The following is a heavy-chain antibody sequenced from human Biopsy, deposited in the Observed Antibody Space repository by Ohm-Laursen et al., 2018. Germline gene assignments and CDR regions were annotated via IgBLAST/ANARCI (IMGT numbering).Heavy chain of an antibody. CDR3: ARGTGRYYVYGAFDI. CDR2: IYTSGSP. D-gene: IGHD1-26*01. V-gene: IGHV4-4*07. J-gene: IGHJ3*02. CDR1: GGSMDRYF. Sequence: SDTLSLTCFVSGGSMDRYFWSWIRQPAGKGLEWIGRIYTSGSPNYNLSLESRVTMSVDTSKNQFSLNLRSVTAADTAVYYCARGTGRYYVYGAFDIWGQGTVVTVSS.